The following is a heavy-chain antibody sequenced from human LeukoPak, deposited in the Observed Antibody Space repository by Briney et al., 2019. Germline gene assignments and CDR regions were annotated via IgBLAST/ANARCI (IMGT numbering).Heavy chain of an antibody. CDR1: GYTFTGYY. Sequence: ASVKVSCKASGYTFTGYYMHWVRQAPGQGLEWMGWINPNSGGTNYAQKFQGRVTTTRDTSISTAYMELSRLRSDDTAVYYCARVHIAAAGKEVDYWGQGTLVTVSS. V-gene: IGHV1-2*02. CDR2: INPNSGGT. CDR3: ARVHIAAAGKEVDY. D-gene: IGHD6-13*01. J-gene: IGHJ4*02.